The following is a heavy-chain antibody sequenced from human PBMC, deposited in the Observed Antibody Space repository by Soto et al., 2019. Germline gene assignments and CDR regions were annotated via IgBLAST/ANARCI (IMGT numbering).Heavy chain of an antibody. CDR2: INPANGNT. J-gene: IGHJ4*02. V-gene: IGHV1-3*01. CDR3: ARDKYYGSGTCNYFDY. Sequence: QVQLVQSGAEVRKPGASVKVSCKASGYTFTSYTIHWVRQAPGQRLEWMGWINPANGNTEYSQNFQGRVTITRDTSATTAYMELSSLRSEDTAVYYCARDKYYGSGTCNYFDYWGQGTLVTVSS. D-gene: IGHD3-10*01. CDR1: GYTFTSYT.